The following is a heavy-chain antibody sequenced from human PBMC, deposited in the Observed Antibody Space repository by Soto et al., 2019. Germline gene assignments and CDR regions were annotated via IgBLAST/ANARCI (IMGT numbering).Heavy chain of an antibody. Sequence: EVQLVESGGGLVQPGRSLRLSCAASGFTFDDYAMHWVRQAPGKGLEWVSGISWNSGSIGYADSVKGRFTISRDTAKNSLYLQMNRLRAEDTALYDCAKGYSSGGYYYYYGMDVWGQGTTVTVSS. CDR2: ISWNSGSI. CDR1: GFTFDDYA. J-gene: IGHJ6*02. V-gene: IGHV3-9*01. D-gene: IGHD5-18*01. CDR3: AKGYSSGGYYYYYGMDV.